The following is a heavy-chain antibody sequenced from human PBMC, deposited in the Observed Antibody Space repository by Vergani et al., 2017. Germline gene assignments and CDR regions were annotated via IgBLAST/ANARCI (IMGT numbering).Heavy chain of an antibody. CDR1: GYSFTRYW. Sequence: EVELVQSGPEMRKPGEALKISCKGFGYSFTRYWIGWVRQMPGKGLEWMGNIYPGDSDTRYSPSFQGQVTISADKSISTAYLQWSSLKASDTAMYYCARQDPYYMDVWGKGTTVTVSS. V-gene: IGHV5-51*01. J-gene: IGHJ6*03. CDR3: ARQDPYYMDV. CDR2: IYPGDSDT.